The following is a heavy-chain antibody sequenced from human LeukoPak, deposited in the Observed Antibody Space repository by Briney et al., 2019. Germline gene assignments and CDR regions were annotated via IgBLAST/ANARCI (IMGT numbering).Heavy chain of an antibody. J-gene: IGHJ4*02. Sequence: PGASLRLSCAASGFTFSSYVMSWVRQAPGKGLGWVSGISGSDDSTYYADSVKGRFTISRDNSKTTLYLQMNSLRAEDTAVYYCAKDRIVGATARLFDYWGQGTLVTVSS. V-gene: IGHV3-23*01. CDR3: AKDRIVGATARLFDY. D-gene: IGHD1-26*01. CDR2: ISGSDDST. CDR1: GFTFSSYV.